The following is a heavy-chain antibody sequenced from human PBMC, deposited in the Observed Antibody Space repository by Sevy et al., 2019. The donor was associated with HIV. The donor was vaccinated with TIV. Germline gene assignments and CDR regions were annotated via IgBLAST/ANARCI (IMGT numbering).Heavy chain of an antibody. CDR2: ISSSSSTI. D-gene: IGHD3-10*01. CDR1: GFTFSSYS. Sequence: GGSLRLSCAASGFTFSSYSMNWVRQAPGKGLEWVSYISSSSSTIYYAYSVKGRFTISRDNAKNSLYLQMNSLRDEDTAVYYCARQFLYGSEPYYYYYGMDVWGQGTTVTVSS. J-gene: IGHJ6*02. V-gene: IGHV3-48*02. CDR3: ARQFLYGSEPYYYYYGMDV.